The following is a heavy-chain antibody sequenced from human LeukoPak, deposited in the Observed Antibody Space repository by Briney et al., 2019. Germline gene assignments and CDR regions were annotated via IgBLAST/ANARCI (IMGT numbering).Heavy chain of an antibody. CDR1: GVSISSYY. Sequence: SETLSLTCTVSGVSISSYYWSWIRQPAGKGLEWIGRIYTSGSTNYNPSLKSRVTMSVDTSKNQFSLKLSSVTAADTAVYYCARDGPLLTGTAAFDIWGQGTMVTVSS. CDR3: ARDGPLLTGTAAFDI. D-gene: IGHD1-7*01. CDR2: IYTSGST. V-gene: IGHV4-4*07. J-gene: IGHJ3*02.